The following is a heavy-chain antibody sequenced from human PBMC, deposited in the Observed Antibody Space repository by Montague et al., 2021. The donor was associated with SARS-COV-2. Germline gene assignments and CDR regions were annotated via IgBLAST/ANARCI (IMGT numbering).Heavy chain of an antibody. CDR2: ISHSGSA. D-gene: IGHD3/OR15-3a*01. J-gene: IGHJ4*02. Sequence: SETLSLTCNVSGDSISSTNYLWTWFRQPPGKGLQWVGSISHSGSAYYNPSLKSRLTISVDMSKKLFSLDVESVAVADTAFYYCASQVGDFWTGFYVDSWGQGTLVTVSS. CDR1: GDSISSTNYL. CDR3: ASQVGDFWTGFYVDS. V-gene: IGHV4-39*01.